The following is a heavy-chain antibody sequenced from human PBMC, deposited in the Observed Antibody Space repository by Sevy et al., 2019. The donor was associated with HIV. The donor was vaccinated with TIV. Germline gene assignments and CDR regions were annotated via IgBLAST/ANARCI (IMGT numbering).Heavy chain of an antibody. V-gene: IGHV3-7*01. Sequence: GGSLRLSCAASGFTFSSYWMSWVRQAPGKGLERVANIKQDGSEKYYVDSVKGRFTISRDNAKNSLYLQMNSLRAEDTAVYYCAREGWGYSNSPRYFDYWGQGTLVTVSS. CDR1: GFTFSSYW. D-gene: IGHD4-4*01. CDR3: AREGWGYSNSPRYFDY. J-gene: IGHJ4*02. CDR2: IKQDGSEK.